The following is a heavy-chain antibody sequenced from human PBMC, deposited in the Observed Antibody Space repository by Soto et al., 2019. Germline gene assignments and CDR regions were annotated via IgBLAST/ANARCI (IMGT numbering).Heavy chain of an antibody. J-gene: IGHJ2*01. CDR1: GFTFDDYA. Sequence: EVQLVESGGGLVQPGRSLRLSCAASGFTFDDYAMHWVRQAPGTGLEWVSGISWTSGSIGYADSVTGRFTISRDNAKNAMNLQMNSLRAEDTALYYCAKRGQPGEDWYFDLWGRGTLVTVSS. D-gene: IGHD3-16*01. CDR3: AKRGQPGEDWYFDL. CDR2: ISWTSGSI. V-gene: IGHV3-9*01.